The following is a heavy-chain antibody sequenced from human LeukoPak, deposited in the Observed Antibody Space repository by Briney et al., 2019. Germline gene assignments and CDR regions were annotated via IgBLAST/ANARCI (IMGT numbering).Heavy chain of an antibody. CDR1: GFTFSDAW. D-gene: IGHD2-8*02. CDR2: IKSSADDGAT. V-gene: IGHV3-15*01. Sequence: GGSLRLSCAASGFTFSDAWLSWVRQAPGKGPEWVGRIKSSADDGATDYAAPVKGRFTVSRDDSKDTLYLQMNSLKTEDTAVYYCSLRYCSGTSCPGYWGQGTLATVSS. J-gene: IGHJ4*02. CDR3: SLRYCSGTSCPGY.